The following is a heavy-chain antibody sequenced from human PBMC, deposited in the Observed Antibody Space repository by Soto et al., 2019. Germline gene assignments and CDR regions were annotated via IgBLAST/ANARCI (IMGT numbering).Heavy chain of an antibody. CDR2: ISGSGIST. D-gene: IGHD5-18*01. V-gene: IGHV3-23*01. CDR1: GFTFSSYA. CDR3: AKSGGYNYGYQETDY. Sequence: GGSLRLSCAASGFTFSSYAMSWVRQAPGKGLEWVSAISGSGISTYYADSAKGRFTISRDNSKNTLYLQMNSLRAEDTALYYCAKSGGYNYGYQETDYWGQGTLVTVSS. J-gene: IGHJ4*02.